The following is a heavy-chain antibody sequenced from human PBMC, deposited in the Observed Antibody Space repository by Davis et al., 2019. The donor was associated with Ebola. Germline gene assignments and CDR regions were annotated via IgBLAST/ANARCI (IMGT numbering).Heavy chain of an antibody. CDR1: EFAFSSYD. J-gene: IGHJ6*02. Sequence: GGSLRLSCAASEFAFSSYDMTWIRQAPGKGLEWVSTISSSGTTTYYADSVRGRFTISRDNAKNTLYLQMNSLRAEDTAVYYCARDQLAVAGTIRGYGMDVWGQGTTVTVSS. D-gene: IGHD6-19*01. CDR3: ARDQLAVAGTIRGYGMDV. CDR2: ISSSGTTT. V-gene: IGHV3-48*03.